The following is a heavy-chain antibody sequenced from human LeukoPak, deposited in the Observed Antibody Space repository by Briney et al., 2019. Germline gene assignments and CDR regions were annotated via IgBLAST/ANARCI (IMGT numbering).Heavy chain of an antibody. CDR1: GFTFSNYV. CDR2: ISASGGST. CDR3: AKVGEFSGYDSLGDS. D-gene: IGHD5-12*01. Sequence: GGSLRLSCAASGFTFSNYVMTWGRQAPGKGLEWVSGISASGGSTYYADSVKGRFTISRDNSKNTLFVQMNSLRAEDTAIYYCAKVGEFSGYDSLGDSWGQGTLVTVSS. V-gene: IGHV3-23*01. J-gene: IGHJ4*02.